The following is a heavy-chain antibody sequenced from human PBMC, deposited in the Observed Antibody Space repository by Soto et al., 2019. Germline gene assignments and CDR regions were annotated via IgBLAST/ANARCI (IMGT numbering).Heavy chain of an antibody. V-gene: IGHV3-74*01. J-gene: IGHJ1*01. D-gene: IGHD2-21*02. CDR3: ARGSVVVTIIPPAMEFKH. CDR2: ISGDGKST. Sequence: PGGSLRLSCAASGFIFNNYWMYWVRQAPGMGLVWVSRISGDGKSTNYADSVKGRFTISRDNAKNSLYLQMNSLRAEDTAIYYCARGSVVVTIIPPAMEFKHWGQGTPVTVSS. CDR1: GFIFNNYW.